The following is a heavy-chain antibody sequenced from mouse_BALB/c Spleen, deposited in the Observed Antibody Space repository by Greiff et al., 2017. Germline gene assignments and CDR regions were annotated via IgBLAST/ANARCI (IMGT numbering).Heavy chain of an antibody. V-gene: IGHV5-17*02. D-gene: IGHD2-12*01. CDR1: GFTFSSFG. J-gene: IGHJ3*01. Sequence: EVQVVESGGGLVQPGGSRKLSCAASGFTFSSFGMHWVRQAPEKGLEWVAYISSGSSTIYYADTVKGRFTISRDNPKNTLFLQMTSLRAEDTAMDYCARQDDGFDYWGQGTLVTVSA. CDR2: ISSGSSTI. CDR3: ARQDDGFDY.